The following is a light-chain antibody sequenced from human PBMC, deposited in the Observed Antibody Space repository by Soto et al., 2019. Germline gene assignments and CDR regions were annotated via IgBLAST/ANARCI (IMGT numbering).Light chain of an antibody. J-gene: IGLJ1*01. V-gene: IGLV2-14*01. Sequence: QSVLTQAASVSGSPGQSITISCTGTSNDIGVFNYVSWYQQHPGKAPKLIIYGVSSRPSGVSNRFSGSKSGNTASLTISGLHSVVYYEYSCSSYIHSSFNVCAIEIKVAGL. CDR2: GVS. CDR3: SSYIHSSFNV. CDR1: SNDIGVFNY.